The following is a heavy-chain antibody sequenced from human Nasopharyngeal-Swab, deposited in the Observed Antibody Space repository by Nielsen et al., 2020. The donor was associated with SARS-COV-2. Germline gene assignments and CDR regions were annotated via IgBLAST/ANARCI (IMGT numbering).Heavy chain of an antibody. CDR2: FDPEDGET. CDR1: GYTLTELS. CDR3: ATGGIVTSNWFDP. Sequence: ASVKVSCKVSGYTLTELSMHWVRQAPGKGLEWMGGFDPEDGETIYAQKFQGRVTMTEDTSTDTAYMEPSSLRSEDTAVYYCATGGIVTSNWFDPWAREPWSPSPQ. J-gene: IGHJ5*02. D-gene: IGHD3-10*01. V-gene: IGHV1-24*01.